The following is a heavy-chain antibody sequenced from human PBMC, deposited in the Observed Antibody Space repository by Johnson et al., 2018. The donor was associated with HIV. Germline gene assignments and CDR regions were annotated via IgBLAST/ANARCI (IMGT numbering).Heavy chain of an antibody. CDR1: GFTFGDYA. D-gene: IGHD6-6*01. CDR2: ISWNSDTI. V-gene: IGHV3-9*01. CDR3: AKDWLRYSSSPNKAFDF. Sequence: VQLVESGGGLVQPGRSLRLSCAASGFTFGDYAMHWVRQAPGKGLEWVSGISWNSDTIGYADSVKGRFTISRDNAKNSLYLQMYSLRDEDTALYYCAKDWLRYSSSPNKAFDFWGQGTMFTVSS. J-gene: IGHJ3*01.